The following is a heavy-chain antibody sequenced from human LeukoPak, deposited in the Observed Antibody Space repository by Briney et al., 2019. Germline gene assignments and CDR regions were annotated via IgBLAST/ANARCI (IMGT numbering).Heavy chain of an antibody. Sequence: PGGSLRLSCAASGFTFTSYGMHWVRQAPGKGLEWVAVISYDGSNKYYADSVKGRFTISRDNSKNTLYLQMNSLRAEDTAVYYCAREHFWGWLVRAFDIWGQGTMVTVSS. CDR3: AREHFWGWLVRAFDI. CDR2: ISYDGSNK. V-gene: IGHV3-30*03. CDR1: GFTFTSYG. J-gene: IGHJ3*02. D-gene: IGHD6-19*01.